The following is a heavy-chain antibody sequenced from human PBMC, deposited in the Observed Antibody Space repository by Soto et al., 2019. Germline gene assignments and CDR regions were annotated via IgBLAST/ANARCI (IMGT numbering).Heavy chain of an antibody. CDR1: AFTCSNAW. D-gene: IGHD3-3*01. CDR3: TTADYDFWSGYPSFDY. Sequence: PGGSLRLSCAASAFTCSNAWMSWVRQAPGKGLEWVGRIKSKTDGGTTDYAAPVKGRFTISRDDSKNTLYLQMNSLKTEDTAVYYCTTADYDFWSGYPSFDYWGQGTLVTVSS. J-gene: IGHJ4*02. V-gene: IGHV3-15*01. CDR2: IKSKTDGGTT.